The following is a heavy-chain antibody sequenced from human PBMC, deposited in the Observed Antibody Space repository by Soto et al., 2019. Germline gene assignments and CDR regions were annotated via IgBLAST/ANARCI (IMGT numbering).Heavy chain of an antibody. CDR1: GFTFNNYA. J-gene: IGHJ4*02. Sequence: GGSLRLSCAAFGFTFNNYAMNWVRQAPGMGLEWVATISNTGGGTYYADSVKGRFTISRDNSKNTLYLQMSSLRVEDTAVYYCAKDRLAGNFDYWGQGTQVTVSS. CDR2: ISNTGGGT. V-gene: IGHV3-23*01. CDR3: AKDRLAGNFDY.